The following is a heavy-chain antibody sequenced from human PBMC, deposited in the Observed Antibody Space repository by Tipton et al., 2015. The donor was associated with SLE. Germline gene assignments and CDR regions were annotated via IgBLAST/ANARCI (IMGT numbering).Heavy chain of an antibody. D-gene: IGHD6-6*01. J-gene: IGHJ4*02. V-gene: IGHV3-23*01. CDR1: GFTFSSYA. CDR2: ISGSGGST. CDR3: CSSSQRGYYFDY. Sequence: SLRLSCAASGFTFSSYAMSWVRQAPGKGLEWVSAISGSGGSTYYADSVKGRFTISRDNSKNTLYLQMNSLRAEDTAVYYCCSSSQRGYYFDYWGQGTLVTVSS.